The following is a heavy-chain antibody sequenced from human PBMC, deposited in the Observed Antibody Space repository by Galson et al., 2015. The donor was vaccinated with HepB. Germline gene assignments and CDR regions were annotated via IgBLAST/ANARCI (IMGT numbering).Heavy chain of an antibody. V-gene: IGHV3-23*01. J-gene: IGHJ4*02. Sequence: SLRLSCAASGFTFSSYAMSWVRQAPGKGLEWVSAISGSGGSTYYADSVKGRFTISRDNSKNTLYLQMNSLRAEDTAVYYCAKAGIVVVPAATYYFDYWGQGTLVTVSS. CDR1: GFTFSSYA. CDR2: ISGSGGST. CDR3: AKAGIVVVPAATYYFDY. D-gene: IGHD2-2*01.